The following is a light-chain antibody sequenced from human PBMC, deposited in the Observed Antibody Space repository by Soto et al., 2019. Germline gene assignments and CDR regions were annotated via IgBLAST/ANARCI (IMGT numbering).Light chain of an antibody. CDR2: AAS. J-gene: IGKJ5*01. CDR1: QDITNF. CDR3: QQYDILLT. V-gene: IGKV1-33*01. Sequence: DIQMTQSPSSLSASVGDRVTITCQASQDITNFLNWYQHKPGRAPKLLIYAASTLQSGVPSRFSGSGSGTDIAFTISSLQPEDIATYYCQQYDILLTFGQGTRLEIK.